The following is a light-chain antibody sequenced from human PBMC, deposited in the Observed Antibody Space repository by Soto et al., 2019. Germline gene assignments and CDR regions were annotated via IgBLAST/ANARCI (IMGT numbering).Light chain of an antibody. J-gene: IGKJ4*01. V-gene: IGKV1-27*01. Sequence: DIQMTQSPSSLSASVGDRVTITCRASQGINNYLAWYQQRPGMVPKLLIYGASTLQSEVPSRFSGSGSGTDFTLSISSLQPEDVATYYCPKYNSAPFTFGGGTKVEIK. CDR3: PKYNSAPFT. CDR2: GAS. CDR1: QGINNY.